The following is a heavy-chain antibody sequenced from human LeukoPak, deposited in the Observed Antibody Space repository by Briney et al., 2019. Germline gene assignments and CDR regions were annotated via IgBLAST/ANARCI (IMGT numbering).Heavy chain of an antibody. CDR3: ARGGRSASAYYYMDV. CDR2: IYYSGST. J-gene: IGHJ6*03. Sequence: PSETLSLTCSVSGGSISNYYWSWIRQPPGRGLEWIGYIYYSGSTSYNPSLKSRLTISVGTSNNQFSLKLRSVTAADTGVYFCARGGRSASAYYYMDVWGRGTTVTVSS. D-gene: IGHD2-2*01. CDR1: GGSISNYY. V-gene: IGHV4-59*12.